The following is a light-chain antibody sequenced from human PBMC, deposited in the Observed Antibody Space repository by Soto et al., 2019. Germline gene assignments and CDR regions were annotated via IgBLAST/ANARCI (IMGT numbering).Light chain of an antibody. J-gene: IGKJ1*01. CDR2: AAS. V-gene: IGKV1-39*01. Sequence: DIQMTQSPSSLSASVGDRVTITCRASQSISSYLNWYQQKPGKAPKLLIYAASSLQSGVPSRFSGSGSGTDFTLTISSLQPEDFATYYCQQSYSTPEFCQGTKVDIK. CDR3: QQSYSTPE. CDR1: QSISSY.